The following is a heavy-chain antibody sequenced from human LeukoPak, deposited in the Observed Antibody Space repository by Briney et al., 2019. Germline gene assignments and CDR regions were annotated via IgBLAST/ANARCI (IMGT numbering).Heavy chain of an antibody. CDR2: IYYSGST. V-gene: IGHV4-39*01. J-gene: IGHJ4*02. CDR1: GGSISSSSYY. CDR3: ARATIAVAGDYFDY. D-gene: IGHD6-19*01. Sequence: PSETLSLTCTVSGGSISSSSYYWGWIRQPPGKGLEWIGSIYYSGSTYYNPSLKSPVTISVDTSKNQFSLKLSSVTAADTAVYYCARATIAVAGDYFDYWGQGTLVTVSS.